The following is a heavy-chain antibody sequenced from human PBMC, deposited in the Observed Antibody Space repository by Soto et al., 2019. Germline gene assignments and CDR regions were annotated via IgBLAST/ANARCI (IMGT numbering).Heavy chain of an antibody. D-gene: IGHD1-26*01. CDR1: GFTFSSYS. J-gene: IGHJ4*02. CDR2: ISSGSKTI. V-gene: IGHV3-48*02. Sequence: GGSLRLSCAASGFTFSSYSVNWVRQAPGKGLEWVSYISSGSKTIFYADSVKGRFTVSRDNAKNSQYLQMNSLRDEDTAVYYCAREDILGARSFDYWGQGTLVTVSS. CDR3: AREDILGARSFDY.